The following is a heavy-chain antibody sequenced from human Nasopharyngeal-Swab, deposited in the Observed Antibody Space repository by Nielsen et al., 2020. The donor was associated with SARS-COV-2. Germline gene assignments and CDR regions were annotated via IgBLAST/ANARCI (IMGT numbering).Heavy chain of an antibody. CDR1: GGSFSGYY. J-gene: IGHJ4*02. CDR3: ARGRVLLWFGEFPYYFDY. V-gene: IGHV4-34*01. CDR2: INHSGST. D-gene: IGHD3-10*01. Sequence: SETLSLTCAVYGGSFSGYYWSWIHQPPGKGLEWIGEINHSGSTNYNPSLKSRVTISVDTSKNQFSLKLSSVTAADTAVYYCARGRVLLWFGEFPYYFDYWGQGTLVTVSS.